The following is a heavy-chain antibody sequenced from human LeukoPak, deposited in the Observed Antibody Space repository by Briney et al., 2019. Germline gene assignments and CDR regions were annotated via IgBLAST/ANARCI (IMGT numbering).Heavy chain of an antibody. CDR2: VNLQGST. V-gene: IGHV4-4*02. CDR3: AREGGPYRPLDY. J-gene: IGHJ4*02. CDR1: GGSITQTNY. Sequence: PSETLSLTCDVSGGSITQTNYWIWVRQPPGKGLEWIGEVNLQGSTNYNPSLMRRVAISVDTSANHVSLQLTSVTAADTAVYYCAREGGPYRPLDYSGQGTLVTVSS.